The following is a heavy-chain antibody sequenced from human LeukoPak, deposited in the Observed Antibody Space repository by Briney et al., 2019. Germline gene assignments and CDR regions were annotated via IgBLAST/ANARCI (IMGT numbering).Heavy chain of an antibody. V-gene: IGHV1-69*04. J-gene: IGHJ4*02. CDR1: GGTFSSYA. CDR3: AREVVDWNDVPCFDY. D-gene: IGHD1-1*01. Sequence: SVKVSCNASGGTFSSYAISWVRQAPGQGLEWMGRIIPILGIANYAQKFQGRVTITADKSTSTAYMELSSLRSEDTAVYYCAREVVDWNDVPCFDYWGQGTLVTVSS. CDR2: IIPILGIA.